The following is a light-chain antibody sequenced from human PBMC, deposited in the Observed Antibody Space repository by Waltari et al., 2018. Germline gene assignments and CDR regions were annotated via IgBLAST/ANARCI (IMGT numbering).Light chain of an antibody. CDR3: QQSCSTPNT. J-gene: IGKJ5*01. Sequence: DIQITQSPSSLSASVGDRVTITCRASQSISSYLNWYQQKPGKAPKLLIYAASSLQSGVPSRFSGSGSGTDFTLTISSLQPEDFATYYCQQSCSTPNTFGQGTRLEIK. CDR1: QSISSY. CDR2: AAS. V-gene: IGKV1-39*01.